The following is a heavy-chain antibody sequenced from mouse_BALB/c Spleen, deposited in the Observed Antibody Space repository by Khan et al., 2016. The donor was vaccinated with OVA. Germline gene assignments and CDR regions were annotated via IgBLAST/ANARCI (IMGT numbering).Heavy chain of an antibody. Sequence: EVQLLETGPGLVKPSQSLSLTCNVTGYSITSGYGWNWIRQFPGNKLEWMGYISYSGSTNYNPSLKSRISITRDTSKNQFFLQLNSVTTEDTATYYCARTASMKYWGQGTTLTVAS. CDR1: GYSITSGYG. J-gene: IGHJ2*01. CDR3: ARTASMKY. V-gene: IGHV3-2*02. CDR2: ISYSGST. D-gene: IGHD2-10*02.